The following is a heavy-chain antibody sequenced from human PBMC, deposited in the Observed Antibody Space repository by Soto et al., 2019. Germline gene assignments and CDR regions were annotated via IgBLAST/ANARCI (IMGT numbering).Heavy chain of an antibody. V-gene: IGHV4-39*01. CDR2: IYYSGST. D-gene: IGHD1-26*01. CDR1: GGSISSSNYY. J-gene: IGHJ4*02. Sequence: QLQLQESGPGLVKPSETLSLTCTVSGGSISSSNYYWGWIRQPPGKGLEWIGSIYYSGSTYSYPSLKSRVTISVDTSKNQFSLNLSSVTAADTAVYYCARQVRKGATMRGVDYWGQGTLVTVSS. CDR3: ARQVRKGATMRGVDY.